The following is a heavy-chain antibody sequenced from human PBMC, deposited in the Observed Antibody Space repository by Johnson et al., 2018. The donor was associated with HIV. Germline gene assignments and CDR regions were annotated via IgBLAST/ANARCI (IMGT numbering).Heavy chain of an antibody. V-gene: IGHV3-7*01. Sequence: VQLVESGGGVVQPGRSLRLSCAASGFTFSSYAMHWVRQAPGKGLEWVANIKQDGSAKYYVDSVRGRFTISRDNAKNSLFLQMDSLRAEDTAVYYCARDVMKVIAARDDAVDIWGQGTIVIVSS. D-gene: IGHD6-6*01. CDR2: IKQDGSAK. J-gene: IGHJ3*02. CDR1: GFTFSSYA. CDR3: ARDVMKVIAARDDAVDI.